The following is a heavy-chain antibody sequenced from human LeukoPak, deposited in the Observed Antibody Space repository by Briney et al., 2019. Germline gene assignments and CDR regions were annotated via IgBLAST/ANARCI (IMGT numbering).Heavy chain of an antibody. D-gene: IGHD3-10*01. V-gene: IGHV1-2*02. CDR2: INPNSGGT. CDR3: ARDKYYYGSGSRHIYYYYYYMDV. J-gene: IGHJ6*03. CDR1: GYMFTSYG. Sequence: GASVKVSCKASGYMFTSYGISWVRQAPGQGLEWMGWINPNSGGTYYAQKFQGRVTMTRDTSISTAYMELSRLRSDDTAVYYCARDKYYYGSGSRHIYYYYYYMDVWGKGTTVTVSS.